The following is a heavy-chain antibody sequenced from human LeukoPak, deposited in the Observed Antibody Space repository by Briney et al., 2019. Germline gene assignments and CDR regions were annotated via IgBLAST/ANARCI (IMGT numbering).Heavy chain of an antibody. CDR1: GFTFSSYA. CDR2: VSASGGST. D-gene: IGHD3-3*01. CDR3: AKDYEGDHTKTGYNFWSGYFDHYYFDY. Sequence: PGGSLRLSCAASGFTFSSYAMSWVRQAPGKGLEWVSGVSASGGSTYYADSVKGRFTISRDNSKNTLYLQMHSLRAEDTAIYYCAKDYEGDHTKTGYNFWSGYFDHYYFDYWGQGTLVTVSS. V-gene: IGHV3-23*01. J-gene: IGHJ4*02.